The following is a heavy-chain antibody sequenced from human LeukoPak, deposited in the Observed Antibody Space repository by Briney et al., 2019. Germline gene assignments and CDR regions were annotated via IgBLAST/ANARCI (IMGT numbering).Heavy chain of an antibody. CDR1: GFNFGAYS. D-gene: IGHD3-10*01. CDR2: ITSGDFV. V-gene: IGHV3-69-1*01. J-gene: IGHJ6*03. CDR3: GRGCVNMVRVVIIPSNSYFYYMDI. Sequence: GGSLRLSCAASGFNFGAYSMNWVRQAPGKGLEWVSTITSGDFVYFSDALKSRFSIFTNNATSSLYLEINSMRTDEAAVYYYGRGCVNMVRVVIIPSNSYFYYMDIWGKGTTVTVPS.